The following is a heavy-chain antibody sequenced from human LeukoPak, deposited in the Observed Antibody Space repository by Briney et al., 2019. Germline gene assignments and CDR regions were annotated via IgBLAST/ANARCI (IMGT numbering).Heavy chain of an antibody. CDR2: IYTSGST. D-gene: IGHD6-13*01. V-gene: IGHV4-4*07. Sequence: SETLSLTCSVSGGSISSYYWSWIRQPAGKGLEWIGRIYTSGSTDYNPSLKSRVTMSVDTPKNQFSLKLSSVTAADTAVYYCARGTAGGLSWFDPWGQGTLVTVSS. J-gene: IGHJ5*02. CDR3: ARGTAGGLSWFDP. CDR1: GGSISSYY.